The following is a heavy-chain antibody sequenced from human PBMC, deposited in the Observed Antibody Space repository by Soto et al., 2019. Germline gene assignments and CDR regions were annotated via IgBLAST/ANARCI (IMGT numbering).Heavy chain of an antibody. CDR1: GGSISSYY. J-gene: IGHJ2*01. Sequence: QVQLQESGPGLVKPSETLSLTCTVSGGSISSYYWSWIRQPPGKGLEWIGYIYYTGSTNYNPSLKSRVTISVDTSKTQFSLQLSSVTAADTAVYYCANFHWYFDLWGRGTLVTVSS. CDR3: ANFHWYFDL. CDR2: IYYTGST. V-gene: IGHV4-59*01.